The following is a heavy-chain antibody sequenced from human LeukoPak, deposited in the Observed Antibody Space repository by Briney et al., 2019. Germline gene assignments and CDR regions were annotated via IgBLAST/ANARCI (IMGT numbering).Heavy chain of an antibody. D-gene: IGHD6-6*01. J-gene: IGHJ3*02. CDR3: AREGAARGHAFDI. V-gene: IGHV4-30-2*01. Sequence: SQTLSLTCTVSCGSLSSGGYYWSWIRRPPGKGLEWIGYIYHSGSTYYNPSLKTRVTISVDRPKNQFSLKLSSVTAADTAVYYCAREGAARGHAFDIWGQGTMVTVSS. CDR1: CGSLSSGGYY. CDR2: IYHSGST.